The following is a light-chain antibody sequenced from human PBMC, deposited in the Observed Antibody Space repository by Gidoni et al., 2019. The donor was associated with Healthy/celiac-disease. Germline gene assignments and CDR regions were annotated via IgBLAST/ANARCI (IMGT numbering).Light chain of an antibody. CDR1: QSSSSY. Sequence: DIQMTQSPSSLSASVVDRVTITCRASQSSSSYLNWYQQKPGKAPKLLIYAASILQSGVPSRFSGSGSGTDFTLTISSLQPEDFATYYCQQSYSTLSITFGQGTRLEIK. V-gene: IGKV1-39*01. J-gene: IGKJ5*01. CDR3: QQSYSTLSIT. CDR2: AAS.